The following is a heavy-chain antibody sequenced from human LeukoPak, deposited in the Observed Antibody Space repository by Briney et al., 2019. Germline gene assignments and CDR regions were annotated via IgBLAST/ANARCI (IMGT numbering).Heavy chain of an antibody. J-gene: IGHJ5*02. CDR2: ISSSGSTI. CDR1: GFTCSSYD. V-gene: IGHV3-48*03. CDR3: ARGRAVVAASDNWFDP. D-gene: IGHD2-15*01. Sequence: GGSLSLNCAASGFTCSSYDMNWLRQAQGHGLEWVSYISSSGSTIYYADSVKGRFTISRDNAKNSLYLQMNSLRAEDTAVYYCARGRAVVAASDNWFDPWGQGTLVTVSS.